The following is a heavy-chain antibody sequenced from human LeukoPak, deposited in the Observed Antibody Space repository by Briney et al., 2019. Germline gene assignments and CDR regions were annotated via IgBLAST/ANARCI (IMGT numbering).Heavy chain of an antibody. CDR3: ARVKAVAGRACFDY. CDR1: GGSISSYY. CDR2: IYYSGST. D-gene: IGHD6-19*01. Sequence: SETLSLTCTVSGGSISSYYWSWIRQPPGKGLEWIGYIYYSGSTNYNPSLKSRVTISVDTSKNQFSLKLSSVTAADTAVYYCARVKAVAGRACFDYWGQGTLVTVSS. V-gene: IGHV4-59*01. J-gene: IGHJ4*02.